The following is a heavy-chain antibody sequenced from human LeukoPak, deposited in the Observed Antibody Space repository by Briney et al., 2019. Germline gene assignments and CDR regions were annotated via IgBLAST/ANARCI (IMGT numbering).Heavy chain of an antibody. D-gene: IGHD2-2*01. CDR1: GVSISSSSYY. Sequence: LETLSLTCTVSGVSISSSSYYWGWIRQPPGKGLEWIGSIYYSGSTYYNPSLKSRVTISVDTSKNQFSLKLSSVTAADTAVYYCARHVRYCSGTCLQYFDYWGQGTLVTVSS. J-gene: IGHJ4*02. V-gene: IGHV4-39*01. CDR2: IYYSGST. CDR3: ARHVRYCSGTCLQYFDY.